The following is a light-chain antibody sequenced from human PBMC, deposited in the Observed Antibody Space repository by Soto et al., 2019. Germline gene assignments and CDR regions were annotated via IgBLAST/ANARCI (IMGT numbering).Light chain of an antibody. CDR3: QSYDSSLTVV. V-gene: IGLV1-40*01. Sequence: VVTQPPSVSGAPGQRVTISCTGSSSNIGAGYDVHWYQQFPGTTPKFLIYGNTNRPSGVPDRFSASKSGTSASLDITGLQAEDEAEYFCQSYDSSLTVVFGGGTKVTVL. CDR1: SSNIGAGYD. J-gene: IGLJ2*01. CDR2: GNT.